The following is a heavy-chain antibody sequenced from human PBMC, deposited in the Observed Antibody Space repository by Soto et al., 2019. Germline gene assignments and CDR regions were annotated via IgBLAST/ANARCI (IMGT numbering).Heavy chain of an antibody. CDR2: IYYSGST. CDR1: GGSISSSSYY. V-gene: IGHV4-39*01. J-gene: IGHJ6*02. CDR3: ARHACSSTSCYRFYYYGMDV. D-gene: IGHD2-2*01. Sequence: SETLSLTCTVSGGSISSSSYYWGWIRQPPGKGLEWIGSIYYSGSTYYNPSLKSRVTISVDTSKNQFSLKLSSVAAADTAVYYCARHACSSTSCYRFYYYGMDVWGQGTTVT.